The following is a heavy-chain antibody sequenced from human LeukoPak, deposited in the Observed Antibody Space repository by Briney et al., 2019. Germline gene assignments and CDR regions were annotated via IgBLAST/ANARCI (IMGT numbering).Heavy chain of an antibody. Sequence: GGSLRLSCAASGFIVSTNYMSWVRQAPGKGLEWVSVIYSGGSTKYADSVKGRFTISRDISKNTLYLQMNNLRAEDTAVYYCASFYYNSGYGAFDIWGQGTVVTVSS. D-gene: IGHD3-10*01. CDR2: IYSGGST. V-gene: IGHV3-53*01. CDR3: ASFYYNSGYGAFDI. J-gene: IGHJ3*02. CDR1: GFIVSTNY.